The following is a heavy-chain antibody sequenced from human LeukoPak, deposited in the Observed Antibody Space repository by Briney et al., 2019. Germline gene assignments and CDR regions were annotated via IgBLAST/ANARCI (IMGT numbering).Heavy chain of an antibody. Sequence: MASETLSLTCAVYGASFNTYYWTWIRQSPDKGLEWIGEVKHDGGTNVNPSLRSRVVMSVDASKNRFSLKMTSVTAADTAIYFCARGPVALPNDRLSLFFDFWGQGTLVTVSS. CDR2: VKHDGGT. V-gene: IGHV4-34*01. CDR3: ARGPVALPNDRLSLFFDF. J-gene: IGHJ5*01. D-gene: IGHD2-8*01. CDR1: GASFNTYY.